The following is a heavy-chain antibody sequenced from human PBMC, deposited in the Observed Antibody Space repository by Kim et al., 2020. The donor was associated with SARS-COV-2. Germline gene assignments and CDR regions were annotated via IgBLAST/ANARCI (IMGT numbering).Heavy chain of an antibody. V-gene: IGHV4-31*03. Sequence: SETLSLTCTVSGGSISSGGYYWSWIRQHPGKGLEWIGYIYYSGSTYYNPSLKSRFTISVDTSQNQFSLKLSSVTAADTAVYYCARSVRGVMGNDYWGQGTLVTVSS. CDR1: GGSISSGGYY. CDR2: IYYSGST. J-gene: IGHJ4*02. CDR3: ARSVRGVMGNDY. D-gene: IGHD3-10*01.